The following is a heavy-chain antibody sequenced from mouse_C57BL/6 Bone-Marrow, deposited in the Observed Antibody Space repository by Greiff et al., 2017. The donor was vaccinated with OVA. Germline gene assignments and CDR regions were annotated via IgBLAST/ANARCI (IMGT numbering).Heavy chain of an antibody. CDR2: ISSGSSTI. Sequence: EVQGVESGGGLVKPGGSLKLSCAASGFTFSDYGMHWVRQAPEKGLEWVAYISSGSSTIYYADTVKGRFTISRDNAKNTLFLQMTSLRSEDTAMYYCARLPCWYFDVWGTGTTVTVSS. CDR3: ARLPCWYFDV. V-gene: IGHV5-17*01. J-gene: IGHJ1*03. CDR1: GFTFSDYG.